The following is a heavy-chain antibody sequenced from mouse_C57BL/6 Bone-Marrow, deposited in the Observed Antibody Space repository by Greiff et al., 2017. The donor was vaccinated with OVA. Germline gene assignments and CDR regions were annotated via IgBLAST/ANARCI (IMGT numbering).Heavy chain of an antibody. CDR2: ISDGGSYT. J-gene: IGHJ4*01. Sequence: EVKLVESGGGLVKPGGSLKLSCAASGFTFSSYAMSWVRQTPEKRLEWVATISDGGSYTYYPANVKGRFTISRDNAKNNLYLQMSHLKSEDTAMYYCARGGSNYGAMDYSGQGTSVTVSS. D-gene: IGHD2-5*01. CDR3: ARGGSNYGAMDY. V-gene: IGHV5-4*03. CDR1: GFTFSSYA.